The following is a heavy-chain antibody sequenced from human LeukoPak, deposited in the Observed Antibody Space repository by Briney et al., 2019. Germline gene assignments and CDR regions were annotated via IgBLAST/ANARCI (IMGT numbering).Heavy chain of an antibody. D-gene: IGHD4-17*01. Sequence: GRSLTLSCAASGFTSSSSAMHWVRQAPGKGLEWVAVVFSDGTYKYYADSVKGRFTISRDNSKNMLFLQMNSLRAEDTAVYYCAKGPLYYYGDNAWFGPWGQGTLVTVSS. CDR3: AKGPLYYYGDNAWFGP. CDR2: VFSDGTYK. CDR1: GFTSSSSA. J-gene: IGHJ5*02. V-gene: IGHV3-30*18.